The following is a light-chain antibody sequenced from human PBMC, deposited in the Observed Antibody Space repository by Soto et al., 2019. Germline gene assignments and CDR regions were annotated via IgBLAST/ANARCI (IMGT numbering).Light chain of an antibody. J-gene: IGLJ2*01. V-gene: IGLV3-21*04. Sequence: SYELTRPPSVSVAPGKTARITCGGNNIGSKSVHWYQQKPGQAPVLVIYYDSDRPSGIPERLSGSNSGNTATLTISRVEAGDEADYYCQVWDSSSDHHVVFGGGTKVTVL. CDR2: YDS. CDR3: QVWDSSSDHHVV. CDR1: NIGSKS.